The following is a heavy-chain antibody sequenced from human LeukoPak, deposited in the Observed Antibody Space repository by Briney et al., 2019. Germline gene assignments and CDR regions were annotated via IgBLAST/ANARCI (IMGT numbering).Heavy chain of an antibody. J-gene: IGHJ4*02. V-gene: IGHV4-34*01. D-gene: IGHD6-6*01. CDR2: INHSGST. Sequence: SETLSLTCAVYGGSLSGYYWSWIRQPPGKGLEWIGEINHSGSTNYNPSLKSRVTISVDTSKNQFSLKLSSVTAADTAVYYCARGYLAARPPLHYWGQGTLVTVSS. CDR1: GGSLSGYY. CDR3: ARGYLAARPPLHY.